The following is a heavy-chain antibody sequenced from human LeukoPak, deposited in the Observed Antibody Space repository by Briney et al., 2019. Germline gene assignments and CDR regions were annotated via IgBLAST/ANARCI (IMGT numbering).Heavy chain of an antibody. J-gene: IGHJ4*02. CDR3: ARHSPPNWSGYYTPFDY. Sequence: SETLSLTCTVSGGSLSSSSYYWGWIRQPPGKGLEWIGSIYYSGSTYYNPSLKSRVTISVDTSKNQFSLKLGSVTAADTAVYYCARHSPPNWSGYYTPFDYWGQGTLVTVSS. D-gene: IGHD3-3*01. V-gene: IGHV4-39*01. CDR2: IYYSGST. CDR1: GGSLSSSSYY.